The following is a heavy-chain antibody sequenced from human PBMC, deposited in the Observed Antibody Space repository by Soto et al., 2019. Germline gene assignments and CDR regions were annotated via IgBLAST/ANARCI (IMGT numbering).Heavy chain of an antibody. CDR3: AVGPLYCGGDCYATRSYYFDY. Sequence: SETLSLTCAVYGGSFSGYYWSWIRQPPGRGLEWIGEINHSGSTNYNPSLKSRVTISVDTSKNQFSLKLSSVTAADTAVYYCAVGPLYCGGDCYATRSYYFDYWGQGTLVTVSS. CDR1: GGSFSGYY. J-gene: IGHJ4*02. D-gene: IGHD2-21*02. CDR2: INHSGST. V-gene: IGHV4-34*01.